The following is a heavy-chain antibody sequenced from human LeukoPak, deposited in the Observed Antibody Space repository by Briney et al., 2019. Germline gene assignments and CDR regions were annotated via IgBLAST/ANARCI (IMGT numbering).Heavy chain of an antibody. D-gene: IGHD2-15*01. CDR2: LYSAGST. V-gene: IGHV3-53*01. CDR3: ASGGMGARKFYSDPFHY. Sequence: GGSLRPSCAASGFTVSSNYISWVRQAPGRGLQWVSILYSAGSTYYADSVKGRFTISRDNSKNTLFLQMNSLRVEDSAVYYCASGGMGARKFYSDPFHYWGQGTLVTVSS. CDR1: GFTVSSNY. J-gene: IGHJ4*02.